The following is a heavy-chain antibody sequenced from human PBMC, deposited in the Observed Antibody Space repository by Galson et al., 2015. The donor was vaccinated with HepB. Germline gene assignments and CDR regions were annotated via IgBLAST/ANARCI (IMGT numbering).Heavy chain of an antibody. D-gene: IGHD2-2*01. CDR2: IYPGDSDT. Sequence: QSGAEVKKPGESLKISCKGSGYSFTSYWIGWVRQMPGKGLEWMGIIYPGDSDTRYSPSFQGQVTISADKSISTAYLQWSSLKASDTAMYYCASNVLGYCSSTSIPWGLDAFDNGGQGTMVTVS. CDR1: GYSFTSYW. CDR3: ASNVLGYCSSTSIPWGLDAFDN. J-gene: IGHJ3*02. V-gene: IGHV5-51*03.